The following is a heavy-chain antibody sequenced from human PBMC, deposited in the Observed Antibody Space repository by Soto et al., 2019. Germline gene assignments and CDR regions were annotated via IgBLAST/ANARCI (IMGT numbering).Heavy chain of an antibody. CDR2: ISWNSGSI. Sequence: EVQLVESGGGLVQPGRSLRLSCAASGFTFDDYAMHWVRQAPGKGLEWVSGISWNSGSIGYADSVKGRFTISRDNAKNSLYLQMNSLRAEDTAVYYCAKDPPTTGTTFDYWGRGTLVTVSS. J-gene: IGHJ4*02. CDR1: GFTFDDYA. V-gene: IGHV3-9*01. CDR3: AKDPPTTGTTFDY. D-gene: IGHD1-1*01.